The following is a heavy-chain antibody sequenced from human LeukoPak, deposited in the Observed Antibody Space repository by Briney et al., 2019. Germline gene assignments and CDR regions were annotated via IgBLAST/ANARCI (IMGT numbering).Heavy chain of an antibody. CDR3: ARDSTTSIDY. D-gene: IGHD1-1*01. V-gene: IGHV4-61*02. CDR2: IYTSGST. J-gene: IGHJ4*02. Sequence: SQTLSLTCTVSGGSISSGSYYWSWIRQPAGKGLEWIGRIYTSGSTNYNPSLKSRVTISVDTSKNQFSLKLSSVTAADTAVYYCARDSTTSIDYWGQGALVTVSS. CDR1: GGSISSGSYY.